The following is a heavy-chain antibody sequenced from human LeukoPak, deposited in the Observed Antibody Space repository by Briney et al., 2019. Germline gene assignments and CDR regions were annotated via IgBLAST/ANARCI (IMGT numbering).Heavy chain of an antibody. V-gene: IGHV1-69*05. CDR3: AKAPGYSGYHNWFDP. CDR1: GGTFSSYA. D-gene: IGHD5-12*01. Sequence: SVNVSCKASGGTFSSYAISWVRQAPGQGLEGMGGIITIFGTANYAQKFQGRVTINTDESTSTAYMELSSLGSVDTAVYYSAKAPGYSGYHNWFDPWGQGTLVTVSS. CDR2: IITIFGTA. J-gene: IGHJ5*02.